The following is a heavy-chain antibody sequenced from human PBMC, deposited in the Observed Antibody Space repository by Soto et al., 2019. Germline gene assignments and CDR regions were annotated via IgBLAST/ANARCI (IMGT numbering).Heavy chain of an antibody. V-gene: IGHV4-59*01. CDR2: ISHTGRT. J-gene: IGHJ4*02. Sequence: SETLSLTCSVSPGSMRTYYWTWIRQSPGKGLEGIGQISHTGRTKYNPSLESRVTISVDTSRKQFSLKLSSVTAADTALYYCARDDTTGLFDFWGQGTLVTVSS. D-gene: IGHD4-17*01. CDR3: ARDDTTGLFDF. CDR1: PGSMRTYY.